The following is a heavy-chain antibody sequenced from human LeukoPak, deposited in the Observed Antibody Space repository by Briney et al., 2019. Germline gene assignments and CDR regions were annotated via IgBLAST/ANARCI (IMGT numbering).Heavy chain of an antibody. V-gene: IGHV4-61*02. CDR3: AKVDGSCSGGSCPSGNWFDP. CDR1: GDSVSRGSYY. J-gene: IGHJ5*02. D-gene: IGHD2-15*01. Sequence: TLSLTCTVSGDSVSRGSYYWSWIRQPAGKGLEWIGRFYTSGSTNYNPSLKSRVTISVDTSKNQFSLKLSSVTAADTAVYYCAKVDGSCSGGSCPSGNWFDPWGQGALVTVSS. CDR2: FYTSGST.